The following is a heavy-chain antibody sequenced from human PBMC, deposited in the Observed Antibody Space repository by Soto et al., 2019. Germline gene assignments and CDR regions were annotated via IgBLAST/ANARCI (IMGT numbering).Heavy chain of an antibody. CDR1: GFTFSSYG. Sequence: VQLVESGGGVVQPGRSLRLSCAASGFTFSSYGMHWVRQAPGKGLEWVAVIWYDGSNKYYADSVKGRFTISRDNSKNTLYLQMNSLRAEDTAVYDCARGGRTDYFDYWGQGTLVTVSS. J-gene: IGHJ4*02. CDR3: ARGGRTDYFDY. V-gene: IGHV3-33*01. CDR2: IWYDGSNK. D-gene: IGHD3-10*01.